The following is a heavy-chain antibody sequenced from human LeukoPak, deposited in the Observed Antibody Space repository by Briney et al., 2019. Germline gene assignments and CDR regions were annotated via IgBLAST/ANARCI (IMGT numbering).Heavy chain of an antibody. J-gene: IGHJ4*02. CDR2: INWNAGST. CDR1: GFRFDDHG. CDR3: AGGDRNGWYFDY. V-gene: IGHV3-20*04. Sequence: GGFLRLSCAASGFRFDDHGMSWVRQAPGKGLEWVSGINWNAGSTGYGDSVKGRFTISRDNAKNSLYLQMNSLRAEDTALYYCAGGDRNGWYFDYWGQGILGTVSS. D-gene: IGHD6-19*01.